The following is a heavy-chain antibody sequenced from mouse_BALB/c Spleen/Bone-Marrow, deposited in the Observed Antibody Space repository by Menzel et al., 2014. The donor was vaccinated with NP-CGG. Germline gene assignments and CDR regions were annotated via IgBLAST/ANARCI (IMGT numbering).Heavy chain of an antibody. V-gene: IGHV1-82*01. D-gene: IGHD2-3*01. CDR2: IFPGDGDT. J-gene: IGHJ4*01. CDR1: GYAFGSSW. Sequence: QVQLKESGPELVKPGASVKISCKASGYAFGSSWMNWVKQRPGQGLEWIGRIFPGDGDTYYNGKFKGKATLTADKSSSTAYMQLSSLTSVDSAVYFCARSDGYRAMDYWGQGPSVSVSS. CDR3: ARSDGYRAMDY.